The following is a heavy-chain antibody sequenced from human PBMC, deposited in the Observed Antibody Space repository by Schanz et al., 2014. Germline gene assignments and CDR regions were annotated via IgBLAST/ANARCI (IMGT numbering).Heavy chain of an antibody. CDR1: GGTFSSFG. V-gene: IGHV1-18*01. D-gene: IGHD6-19*01. Sequence: QVQLVQSGAEVKKPGSSVKVSCKASGGTFSSFGINWVRQAPGQGLEWMGRISAYNGNTNYAQKLQGRVTMTTDTSTSTAYMELRSLRSDDTAVYYCARGGYSSGWYDRDIAHFDYWGQGTLVNVSS. CDR2: ISAYNGNT. J-gene: IGHJ4*02. CDR3: ARGGYSSGWYDRDIAHFDY.